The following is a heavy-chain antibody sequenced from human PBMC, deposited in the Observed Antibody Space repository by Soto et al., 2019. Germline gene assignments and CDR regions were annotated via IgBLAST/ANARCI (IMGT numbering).Heavy chain of an antibody. CDR2: IYWNDDK. Sequence: QITLKESGPTLVKPTQPLTLTCTLSGVSLTTGGVGVGWIRQPPGKALEWLALIYWNDDKRYNPSLKTRLTITKDTSKNQVVLTMTNMDPVDTATYYCAHRGYGDYPRDNWFDPWGQGTLVTVSS. CDR1: GVSLTTGGVG. J-gene: IGHJ5*02. CDR3: AHRGYGDYPRDNWFDP. D-gene: IGHD4-17*01. V-gene: IGHV2-5*01.